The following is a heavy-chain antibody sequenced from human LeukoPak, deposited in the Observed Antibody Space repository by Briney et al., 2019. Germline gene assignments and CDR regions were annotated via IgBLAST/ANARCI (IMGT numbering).Heavy chain of an antibody. D-gene: IGHD3-10*01. CDR2: IYYSGST. J-gene: IGHJ3*02. CDR1: GGSISSSSYY. CDR3: ARDVLLWFGELPRSSWRAFDI. V-gene: IGHV4-39*02. Sequence: PSETLSLTCTVSGGSISSSSYYWGWIRQPPGKGLEWIGSIYYSGSTYYNPSLKSRVTISVDTSKNQFSLKLSSVTAADTAVYYCARDVLLWFGELPRSSWRAFDIWGQGTMVTVSS.